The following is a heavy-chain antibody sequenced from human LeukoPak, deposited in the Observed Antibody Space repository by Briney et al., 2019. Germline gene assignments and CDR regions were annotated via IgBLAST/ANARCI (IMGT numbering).Heavy chain of an antibody. J-gene: IGHJ4*02. CDR2: ISSSGSTI. Sequence: GGSLRLSCAASGFTFSSYEMNWVRQAPGKGLEWVSYISSSGSTIYYADSVKGRFTISRDNAKNSLYLQMNSLRAEDTAVYYCATRNHCTGGSCYFDYWGQGTLVTVSS. D-gene: IGHD2-8*02. V-gene: IGHV3-48*03. CDR1: GFTFSSYE. CDR3: ATRNHCTGGSCYFDY.